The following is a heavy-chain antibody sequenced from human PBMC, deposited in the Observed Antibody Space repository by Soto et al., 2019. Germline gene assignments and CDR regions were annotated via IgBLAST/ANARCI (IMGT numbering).Heavy chain of an antibody. Sequence: EVQLVESGGGLVKPGGSLRLSCAASGFTFSSYSMNWVRQAPVKGLEWVSSISSSSSYIYYADSVKGRFTISRDNAKNSLYLQMNSLRAEDTAVYYCARDSSKYYPDLDYWGQGTLVTVSS. CDR3: ARDSSKYYPDLDY. V-gene: IGHV3-21*01. CDR2: ISSSSSYI. J-gene: IGHJ4*02. CDR1: GFTFSSYS. D-gene: IGHD3-10*01.